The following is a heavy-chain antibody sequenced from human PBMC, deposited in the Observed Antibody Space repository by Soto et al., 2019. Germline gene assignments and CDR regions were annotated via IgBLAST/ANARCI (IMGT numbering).Heavy chain of an antibody. V-gene: IGHV3-13*01. D-gene: IGHD2-15*01. CDR3: VRGQEVGAHFFDS. CDR1: GFTFRSFD. J-gene: IGHJ4*02. CDR2: IGTIVDT. Sequence: EVQLVESGGGLVQPGGSLRLTCAASGFTFRSFDFHWVRQATGKGLEWVATIGTIVDTYYPVSVKGRFTVSRENANSSVSLQMDSLRVGDTAVYFCVRGQEVGAHFFDSWGQGTPVTVSS.